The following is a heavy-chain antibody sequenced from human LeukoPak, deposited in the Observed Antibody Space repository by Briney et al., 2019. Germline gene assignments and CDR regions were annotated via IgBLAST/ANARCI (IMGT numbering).Heavy chain of an antibody. D-gene: IGHD6-19*01. CDR1: GFTFSSYW. J-gene: IGHJ6*02. CDR3: AREGAVRDYYYYGMDV. V-gene: IGHV3-7*01. CDR2: IKQDGSEK. Sequence: GGSLRLSCAASGFTFSSYWMSWVRQAPGKGLEWVANIKQDGSEKYYVDSVKGRFTISRDNAKNSLYLQMNGLRAEDTAVYYCAREGAVRDYYYYGMDVWGQGTTVTVSS.